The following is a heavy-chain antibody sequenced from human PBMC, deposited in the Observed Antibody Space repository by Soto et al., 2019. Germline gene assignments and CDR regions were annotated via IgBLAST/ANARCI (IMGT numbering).Heavy chain of an antibody. D-gene: IGHD5-18*01. CDR3: ATSSRRGYSYGFDY. CDR1: GGSFSGYY. V-gene: IGHV4-34*01. CDR2: INHSGST. J-gene: IGHJ4*02. Sequence: PSETLSLTCAVYGGSFSGYYWSWIRQPPGKGLEWIGEINHSGSTNYNPSLKSRVTISVDTSKNQFSLKLSSVTAADTAVYYCATSSRRGYSYGFDYWGQGTLVTVSS.